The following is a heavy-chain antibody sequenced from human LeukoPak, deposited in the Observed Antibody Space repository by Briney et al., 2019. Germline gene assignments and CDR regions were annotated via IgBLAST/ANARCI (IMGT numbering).Heavy chain of an antibody. J-gene: IGHJ4*02. Sequence: PSETLSLTCTVSGGSISSSSYYWGWIRQPPGKGLEWIGSIYYSGSTYYNPSLKSRVTISVDTSKNQFSLKLSSVTAADTAVYYCARDVRFYDSSGQSFDYWGQGTLVTVSS. D-gene: IGHD3-22*01. CDR3: ARDVRFYDSSGQSFDY. CDR1: GGSISSSSYY. V-gene: IGHV4-39*07. CDR2: IYYSGST.